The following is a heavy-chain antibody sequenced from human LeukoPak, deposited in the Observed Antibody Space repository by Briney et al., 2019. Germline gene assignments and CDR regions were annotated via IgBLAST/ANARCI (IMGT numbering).Heavy chain of an antibody. V-gene: IGHV1-8*01. CDR1: GYTFTTYD. D-gene: IGHD2-21*01. Sequence: ASVKVSCTASGYTFTTYDINWVRQATGQGLEWMGWMNPNSGNTGYAQKFQGRVTMTRSTSINTAYLDLSSLRFEDTAVYYCTRSVRNGHIDYWGQGTLVTVSA. CDR2: MNPNSGNT. J-gene: IGHJ4*02. CDR3: TRSVRNGHIDY.